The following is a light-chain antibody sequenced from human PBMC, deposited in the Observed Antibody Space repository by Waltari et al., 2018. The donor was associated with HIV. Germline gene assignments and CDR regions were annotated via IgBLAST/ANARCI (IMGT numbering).Light chain of an antibody. CDR2: RND. J-gene: IGLJ3*02. CDR3: AALDDSLSAWV. Sequence: QSVLTQPPSASGTPGQRVSISCSGSSSNIGRNYVYWYQQLPGTAPKLLMYRNDERPSGVPDRCSGSKSGTSASLAICGLRSEDEADYYCAALDDSLSAWVFGGGTKLTVL. V-gene: IGLV1-47*01. CDR1: SSNIGRNY.